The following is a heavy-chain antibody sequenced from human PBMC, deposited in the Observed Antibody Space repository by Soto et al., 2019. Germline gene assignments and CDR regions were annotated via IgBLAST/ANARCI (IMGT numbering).Heavy chain of an antibody. J-gene: IGHJ4*02. Sequence: PGGSLRLSCVASGFMFSNYWMTWVRQAPGKGLEWVSRINSDGSDTSYADSVKGRFTISRDNAKNTLYLQMNSLRAEDTAVYYCARDLGATTRYGDYVPDYWGQGTLVTVSS. D-gene: IGHD4-17*01. CDR1: GFMFSNYW. CDR2: INSDGSDT. V-gene: IGHV3-74*01. CDR3: ARDLGATTRYGDYVPDY.